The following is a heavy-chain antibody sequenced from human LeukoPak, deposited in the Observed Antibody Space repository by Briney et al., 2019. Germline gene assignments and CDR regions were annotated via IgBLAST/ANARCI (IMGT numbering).Heavy chain of an antibody. Sequence: ASVKVSCKASGGTFSSYAISWVRQAPGQGLEWMGGIIPIFDTPNYAQKFQGRVTITADESTSTAYMELSSLRSEDTAVYYYASDYYGSGTFFDCWGQGTLVTVSS. CDR2: IIPIFDTP. CDR1: GGTFSSYA. CDR3: ASDYYGSGTFFDC. J-gene: IGHJ4*02. V-gene: IGHV1-69*13. D-gene: IGHD3-10*01.